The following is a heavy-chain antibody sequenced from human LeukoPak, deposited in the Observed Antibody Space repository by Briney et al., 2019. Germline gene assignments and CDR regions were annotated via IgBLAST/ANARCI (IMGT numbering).Heavy chain of an antibody. CDR3: AKDPHYYGSGSNTDY. J-gene: IGHJ4*02. CDR2: ISGSGGST. CDR1: GFTFSSYA. D-gene: IGHD3-10*01. Sequence: PGGSLRLSCAASGFTFSSYAMSWVRQAPGKGLEWVSAISGSGGSTYYADSVKGRFTISRDNSKNTLYLRMNSLRAEDTAVYYCAKDPHYYGSGSNTDYWGQGTLVTVSS. V-gene: IGHV3-23*01.